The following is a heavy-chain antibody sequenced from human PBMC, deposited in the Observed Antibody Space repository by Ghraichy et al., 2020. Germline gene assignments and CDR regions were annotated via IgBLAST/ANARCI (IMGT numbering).Heavy chain of an antibody. J-gene: IGHJ6*02. CDR1: GGSVSSGVYS. V-gene: IGHV4-30-2*01. CDR2: FYHSGRT. Sequence: SETLSLTCAVSGGSVSSGVYSWSWVRQPPGKGLEWIGYFYHSGRTYYSPSLESRVTISVDRSKNQFSLRLRSVTAAATAGYYCAGQASAYYYGMDVWGQGTTVIVSS. CDR3: AGQASAYYYGMDV.